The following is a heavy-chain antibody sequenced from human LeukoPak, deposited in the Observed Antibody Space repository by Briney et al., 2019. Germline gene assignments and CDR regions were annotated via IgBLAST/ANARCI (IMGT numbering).Heavy chain of an antibody. V-gene: IGHV3-33*01. CDR1: GFTFSTYG. CDR3: AGAVAGTRWFDP. Sequence: GGSLRLSCAASGFTFSTYGMHWVRQAPGKGLEWVAVIWSDGSNKFYADSVKGRFTISRDNSKNTLFLQMNSLRAEDTAVYFCAGAVAGTRWFDPWGQGTLVTVSS. D-gene: IGHD6-19*01. J-gene: IGHJ5*02. CDR2: IWSDGSNK.